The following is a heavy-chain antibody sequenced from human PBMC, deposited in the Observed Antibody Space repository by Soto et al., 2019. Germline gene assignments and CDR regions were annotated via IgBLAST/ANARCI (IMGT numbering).Heavy chain of an antibody. Sequence: SETLSLTCTVSGGSISSYYWSWIRQPPGKGLEWIGYIYYSGSTNYNPSLKSRVTISVDTSKNQFSLKLSSVTAADTAVYYCARAPSTRTGTGHYYYYRMDVWGQGTTLTVSS. CDR3: ARAPSTRTGTGHYYYYRMDV. CDR2: IYYSGST. V-gene: IGHV4-59*01. J-gene: IGHJ6*02. D-gene: IGHD1-7*01. CDR1: GGSISSYY.